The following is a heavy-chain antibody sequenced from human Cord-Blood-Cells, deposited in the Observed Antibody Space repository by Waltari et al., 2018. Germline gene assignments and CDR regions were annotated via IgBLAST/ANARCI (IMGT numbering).Heavy chain of an antibody. CDR3: AHSDFERRTRKGYCSSTSCYTFDY. CDR2: IYWNDDK. J-gene: IGHJ4*02. CDR1: GFSLSTSGVG. V-gene: IGHV2-5*01. D-gene: IGHD2-2*02. Sequence: QITLKESGPTLVKPTQTLTLTCTFSGFSLSTSGVGVGWIRQPPGKALEWLAIIYWNDDKRYSPSLKSRLTITKDTSKNQVVLTMTNMDPVDTATYYCAHSDFERRTRKGYCSSTSCYTFDYWGQGTLVTVSS.